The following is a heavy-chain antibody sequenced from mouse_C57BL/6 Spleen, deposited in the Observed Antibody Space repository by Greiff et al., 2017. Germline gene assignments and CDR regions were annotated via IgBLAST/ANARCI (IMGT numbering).Heavy chain of an antibody. Sequence: EVKLVESGGGLVQPGGSLSLSCAASGFTFSSYAMSWVRQTPEKRLEWVAYISSGGDYIYYADTVKGRFTISRDNARNTLYLQMSSLKSEDTAMYYCTRITTDGAMDYWGQGTSVTVSS. CDR3: TRITTDGAMDY. CDR2: ISSGGDYI. V-gene: IGHV5-9-1*02. CDR1: GFTFSSYA. J-gene: IGHJ4*01. D-gene: IGHD1-1*01.